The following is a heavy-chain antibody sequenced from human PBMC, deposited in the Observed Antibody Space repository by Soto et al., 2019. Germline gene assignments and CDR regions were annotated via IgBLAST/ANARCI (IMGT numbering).Heavy chain of an antibody. CDR2: ISSSGSTI. D-gene: IGHD3-22*01. J-gene: IGHJ4*02. CDR1: GFTFSSFK. CDR3: ARDYYDSSGYRTGFDY. V-gene: IGHV3-48*03. Sequence: GGSLRLSCAVSGFTFSSFKMNGVGQAQGKGLEWVSYISSSGSTIYYADSVKGRFTISRDNAKNSLYLQMNSLRAEDTAVYYCARDYYDSSGYRTGFDYWGQGTLVIVSS.